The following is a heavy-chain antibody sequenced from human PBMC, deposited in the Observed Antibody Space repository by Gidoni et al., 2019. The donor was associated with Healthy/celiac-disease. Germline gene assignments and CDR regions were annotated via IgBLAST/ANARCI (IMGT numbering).Heavy chain of an antibody. Sequence: QLQLQESGSGLVKPSQTLSLTCAVSGGSISSGGYSWSWIRQPPGKGLEWIGYIYHSGSTYYNPSLKSRVTISVDRSKNQFSLKLSSVTAADTAVYYCARDRGEGDNAWYYFDYWGQGTLVTVSS. CDR3: ARDRGEGDNAWYYFDY. D-gene: IGHD3-16*01. J-gene: IGHJ4*02. CDR1: GGSISSGGYS. V-gene: IGHV4-30-2*01. CDR2: IYHSGST.